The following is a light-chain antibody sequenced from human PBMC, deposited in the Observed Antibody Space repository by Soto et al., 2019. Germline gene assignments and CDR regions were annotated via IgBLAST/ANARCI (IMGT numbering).Light chain of an antibody. CDR2: DAS. J-gene: IGKJ5*01. V-gene: IGKV3-11*01. Sequence: ETLSTQYPCPLSLPPGASATLSSRASQSVSSYLAWYQQKPGQTPRLLIYDASNRATGIPARFSGSGSATDFTLTISSLEPEDFAVYYCQQRSKWPITFGQGTRLEIK. CDR1: QSVSSY. CDR3: QQRSKWPIT.